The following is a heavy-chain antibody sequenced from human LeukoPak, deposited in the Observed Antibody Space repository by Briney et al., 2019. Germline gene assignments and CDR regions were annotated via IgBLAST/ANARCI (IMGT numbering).Heavy chain of an antibody. CDR2: IYTSGST. V-gene: IGHV4-4*07. CDR3: ARERRYCSSTSCYHFDY. Sequence: PSETLSLTCTVSGGSISSYYWSWIRQPAGKGLEWIGRIYTSGSTNYNPSLKSRVTISVDTSKNQFSLKLSSVTAADTAVYYCARERRYCSSTSCYHFDYWGQGTLVTVSS. D-gene: IGHD2-2*01. J-gene: IGHJ4*02. CDR1: GGSISSYY.